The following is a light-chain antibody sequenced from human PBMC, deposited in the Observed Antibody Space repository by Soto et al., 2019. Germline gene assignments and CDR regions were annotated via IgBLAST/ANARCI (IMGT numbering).Light chain of an antibody. J-gene: IGKJ4*01. CDR1: QSVSSSY. CDR3: QQYGSSPLT. V-gene: IGKV3-20*01. Sequence: EIVLTQSPGTLSLSPGERATLSCSASQSVSSSYLDWYQQKPGQAPRLLIYGASSRATGIPDRFSGSGSGTDFTLTISRLEPEDFAVYYCQQYGSSPLTFGGGTKVEIK. CDR2: GAS.